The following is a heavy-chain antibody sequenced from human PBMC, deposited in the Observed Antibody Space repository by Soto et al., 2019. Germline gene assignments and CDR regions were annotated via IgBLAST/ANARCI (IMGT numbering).Heavy chain of an antibody. J-gene: IGHJ6*02. CDR1: GFTRSMHS. CDR3: ATYQLILPAHNSFYGSDG. V-gene: IGHV3-7*03. CDR2: IQQWGMDG. Sequence: GFLRLSLEVSGFTRSMHSMTWVRQGPGKGLEWVAKIQQWGMDGHYVYFVDGPFTISRHHAKDLAYLQMNNLRAEDPAYYFCATYQLILPAHNSFYGSDGWGQEAKVTASS. D-gene: IGHD2-21*01.